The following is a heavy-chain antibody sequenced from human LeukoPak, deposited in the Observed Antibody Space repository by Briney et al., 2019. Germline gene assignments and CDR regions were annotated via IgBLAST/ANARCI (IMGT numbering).Heavy chain of an antibody. CDR1: GGSFSGYY. CDR3: AGSISIFGVVISPSWYYGMDV. V-gene: IGHV4-34*01. Sequence: SETLSLTCAVYGGSFSGYYWSWIRQPPGKGLEWIGEINHSGSTNYNPSLKSRVTISVDTSKNQFSLKLSFVTAADTGVYYCAGSISIFGVVISPSWYYGMDVWGQGTTVTVSS. D-gene: IGHD3-3*01. CDR2: INHSGST. J-gene: IGHJ6*02.